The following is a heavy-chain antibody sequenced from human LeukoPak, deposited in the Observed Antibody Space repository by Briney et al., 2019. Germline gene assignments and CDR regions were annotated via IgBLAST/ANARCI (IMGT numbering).Heavy chain of an antibody. D-gene: IGHD1-1*01. V-gene: IGHV3-30*02. Sequence: GGSLRLSCTASGFSFSNYGMHWVRQTPGKGLEWVAFVQNDESEKFFADSVKGRFTVSRDNSKNALYLQMNSLRGDDTAVYYCAKERQLEPFDCWGQGTLVTVSS. CDR2: VQNDESEK. CDR1: GFSFSNYG. CDR3: AKERQLEPFDC. J-gene: IGHJ4*02.